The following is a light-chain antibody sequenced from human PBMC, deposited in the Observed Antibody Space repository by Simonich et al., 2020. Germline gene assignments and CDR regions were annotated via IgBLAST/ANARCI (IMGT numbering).Light chain of an antibody. CDR2: WAA. V-gene: IGKV4-1*01. Sequence: DIVMTQSPDSLAVSLGERATIPCKSSQSVLYSSNNKNYLAWYQKKHGQPPKLLIYWAATRESGVPDRFRGSGSGTDFTLTISSLQAEDVAVYYCQQYYSTPLTFGGGTKVEIK. CDR1: QSVLYSSNNKNY. J-gene: IGKJ4*01. CDR3: QQYYSTPLT.